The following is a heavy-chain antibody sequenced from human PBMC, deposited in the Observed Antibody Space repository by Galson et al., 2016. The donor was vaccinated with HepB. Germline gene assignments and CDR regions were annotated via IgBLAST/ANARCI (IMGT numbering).Heavy chain of an antibody. D-gene: IGHD2-15*01. Sequence: SETLSLTCTVSGGSINSYYWSWIRQPPGKGLEWIGCIHNSGSANYNPSLKSRVTISGDTSKNQFSLKLSSVTAADTAVYYCARHYCSGGRCYPYDGMDVWGQGTTVTVSS. CDR3: ARHYCSGGRCYPYDGMDV. J-gene: IGHJ6*02. V-gene: IGHV4-59*08. CDR2: IHNSGSA. CDR1: GGSINSYY.